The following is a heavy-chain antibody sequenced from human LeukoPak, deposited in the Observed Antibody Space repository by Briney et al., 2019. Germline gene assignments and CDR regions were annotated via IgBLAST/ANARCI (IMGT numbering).Heavy chain of an antibody. CDR1: GYTFTGYY. V-gene: IGHV1-2*02. CDR2: INPNSGGT. D-gene: IGHD3-10*01. J-gene: IGHJ4*02. CDR3: ARGPYYYGSGSYYLGPNFDY. Sequence: ASVKVSCKASGYTFTGYYMHWVRQAPGQGLEWMGWINPNSGGTNYAQKFQGRVIMTRDTSISTAYMELSRLRSDDTAVYYCARGPYYYGSGSYYLGPNFDYWGQGTLVTVSS.